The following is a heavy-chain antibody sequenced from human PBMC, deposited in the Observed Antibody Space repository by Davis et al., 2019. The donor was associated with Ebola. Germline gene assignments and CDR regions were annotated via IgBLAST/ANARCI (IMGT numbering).Heavy chain of an antibody. J-gene: IGHJ6*02. CDR1: GFTFSLYA. Sequence: GESLKISCAASGFTFSLYAMHWVRQAPGKGLEWVAVIWYDGSNKYYADSVKGRFTISRDNSKNTLYLQMNSLRAEDTAVYYCAKGFDSSSWYYYYYGMDVWGQGTTVTVSS. CDR2: IWYDGSNK. CDR3: AKGFDSSSWYYYYYGMDV. V-gene: IGHV3-33*06. D-gene: IGHD6-13*01.